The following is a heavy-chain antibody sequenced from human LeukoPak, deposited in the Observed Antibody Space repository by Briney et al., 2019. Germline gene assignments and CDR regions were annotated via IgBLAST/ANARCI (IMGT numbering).Heavy chain of an antibody. CDR2: ISAYNGNT. Sequence: GASVKVSCKASGYTFTSYGISWVRQAPGQGLEWMGWISAYNGNTNYAQKLQGRVTMTRDTSTSTVYMELSSLRSEDTAVYYCARDFLGIYDSSGDEKFDYWGQGTLVTVSS. D-gene: IGHD3-22*01. CDR3: ARDFLGIYDSSGDEKFDY. CDR1: GYTFTSYG. V-gene: IGHV1-18*01. J-gene: IGHJ4*02.